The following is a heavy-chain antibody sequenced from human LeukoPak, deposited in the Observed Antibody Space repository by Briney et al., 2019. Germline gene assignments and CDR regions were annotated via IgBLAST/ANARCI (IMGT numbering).Heavy chain of an antibody. CDR1: GFTFSNAW. Sequence: GGSLRLSCAASGFTFSNAWMSWARHAPGKGLEWVCRIKRKTDGGTTGYAAPVKCRFTILRDDSENTQYLQKNSMKSEDTAVYYCTTANDIVVVPAAAGFDPWGQGTLVTVSS. V-gene: IGHV3-15*01. J-gene: IGHJ5*02. CDR2: IKRKTDGGTT. CDR3: TTANDIVVVPAAAGFDP. D-gene: IGHD2-2*01.